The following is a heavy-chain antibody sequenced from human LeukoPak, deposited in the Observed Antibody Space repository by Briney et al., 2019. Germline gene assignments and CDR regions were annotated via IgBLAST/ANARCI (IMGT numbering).Heavy chain of an antibody. J-gene: IGHJ6*03. CDR3: ARVKYYDFWSGIYYYYYYYMDV. V-gene: IGHV4-34*01. CDR1: GGSFSGYY. D-gene: IGHD3-3*01. Sequence: PSETLSLTCAVYGGSFSGYYWSWIRQPPGKGLEWIGEINHSGSTNYNPSLKSRVTISVDTSKNQFSLKLSSVTAADTAVYYCARVKYYDFWSGIYYYYYYYMDVWGKGTTVTVSS. CDR2: INHSGST.